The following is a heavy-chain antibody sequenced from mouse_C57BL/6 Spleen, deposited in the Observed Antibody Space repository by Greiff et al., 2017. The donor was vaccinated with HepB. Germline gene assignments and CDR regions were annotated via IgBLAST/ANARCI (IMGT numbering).Heavy chain of an antibody. Sequence: EVMLVESGEGLVKPGGSLKLSCAASGFTFSSYAMSWVRQTPEKRLEWVAYISSGGDYIYYADTVKGRFTISRDNARNTLYLQMSSLKSEDTAMYYCTRFLLTGYFDYWGQGTTLTVSS. CDR1: GFTFSSYA. CDR2: ISSGGDYI. D-gene: IGHD2-10*01. V-gene: IGHV5-9-1*02. CDR3: TRFLLTGYFDY. J-gene: IGHJ2*01.